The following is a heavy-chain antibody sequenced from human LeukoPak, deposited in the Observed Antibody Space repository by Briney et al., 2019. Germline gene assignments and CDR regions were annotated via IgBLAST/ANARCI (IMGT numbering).Heavy chain of an antibody. CDR2: INAGNGNT. J-gene: IGHJ4*02. CDR3: GTPPDRLLWFGEPPVY. CDR1: GYTFTRYA. Sequence: ASVKVSCKASGYTFTRYAMHWVRQAPGQRLEWMGWINAGNGNTKYSQKLQGRVTFTRDTSASTAYMELSSLRSEDTAVYYCGTPPDRLLWFGEPPVYWGQGTLVTVSS. V-gene: IGHV1-3*01. D-gene: IGHD3-10*01.